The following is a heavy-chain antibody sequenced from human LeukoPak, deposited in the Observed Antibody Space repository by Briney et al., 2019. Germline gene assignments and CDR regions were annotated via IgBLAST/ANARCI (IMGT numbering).Heavy chain of an antibody. J-gene: IGHJ4*02. Sequence: PGGSLRLSCAASGFTFSTYGMHWVRQAPGKGLEWVAFIRYDGDNEYYADSVKGRFTISRDDSKNTLYLHMNSLSAEDTAVYYCATRGAQKGSGSYFHFDYWGQGTLVTVSS. CDR1: GFTFSTYG. CDR3: ATRGAQKGSGSYFHFDY. V-gene: IGHV3-30*02. CDR2: IRYDGDNE. D-gene: IGHD1-26*01.